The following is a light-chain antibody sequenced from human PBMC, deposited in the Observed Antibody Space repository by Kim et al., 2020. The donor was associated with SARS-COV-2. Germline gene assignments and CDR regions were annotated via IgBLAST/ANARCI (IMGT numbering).Light chain of an antibody. CDR1: RSDVGGYNY. J-gene: IGLJ3*02. CDR2: DVS. Sequence: QSALTQPASVSGSPGQSITISCTGTRSDVGGYNYVSWYQQHPGKAPKLMIYDVSKRPSGVSNRFSGTKSGNTASLTISGLQAEDEADYYCSSYTSSSRVFGSGAQLTVL. V-gene: IGLV2-14*01. CDR3: SSYTSSSRV.